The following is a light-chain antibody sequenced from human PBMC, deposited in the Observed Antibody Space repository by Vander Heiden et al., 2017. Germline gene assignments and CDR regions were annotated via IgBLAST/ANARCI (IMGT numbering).Light chain of an antibody. CDR1: SSDVGGYNY. CDR2: DVS. V-gene: IGLV2-14*01. J-gene: IGLJ2*01. Sequence: QSALTQPASVSGSPGQSITISCTRPSSDVGGYNYVSWYQKHPGKAPKLIIYDVSYRPSGVSNRFSGSKSGNTASLTISGLQAEDESDYYCSSYTSSVLFGGGTKLTVL. CDR3: SSYTSSVL.